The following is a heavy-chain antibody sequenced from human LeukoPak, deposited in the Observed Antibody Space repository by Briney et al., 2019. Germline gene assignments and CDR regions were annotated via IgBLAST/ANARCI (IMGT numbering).Heavy chain of an antibody. CDR1: GFTFSSYE. J-gene: IGHJ2*01. CDR3: ARDRRSAYYDSGGYWYFDL. V-gene: IGHV3-66*01. Sequence: GGSLRLSCAASGFTFSSYEMNWVRQAPGKGLEWVSVIYSGGSTYYADSVKGRFTISRDISRNTLYLQMNSLRAEDTAVYYCARDRRSAYYDSGGYWYFDLWGRGTLVTVSS. D-gene: IGHD3-22*01. CDR2: IYSGGST.